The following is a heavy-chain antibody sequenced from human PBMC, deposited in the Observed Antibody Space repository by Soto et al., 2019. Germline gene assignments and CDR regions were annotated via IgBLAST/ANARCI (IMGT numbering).Heavy chain of an antibody. CDR2: ISSGSTTI. D-gene: IGHD6-13*01. J-gene: IGHJ5*02. CDR1: GFTFSTYS. V-gene: IGHV3-48*02. Sequence: GGSLRLSCAASGFTFSTYSMNWVRQAPGKGLEWVSYISSGSTTIYYADSVKGRFTISRDNAKDSLYLQMNSLRDDDTAVYYCATIPAGAKGRWFDPWGQGTLVTVSS. CDR3: ATIPAGAKGRWFDP.